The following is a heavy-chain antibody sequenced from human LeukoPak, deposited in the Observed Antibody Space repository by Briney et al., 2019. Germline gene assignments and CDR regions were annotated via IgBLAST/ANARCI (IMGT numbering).Heavy chain of an antibody. CDR2: INHSGST. Sequence: KPSETLSLTCAVYGGSFSGYYWSWIRQPPGKGLEWIGEINHSGSTNYNPSLKSRVTISVDTSKNQFSLKLSSVTAADTAVYYCARPGVGRYSSGWYRDYWGQGTLVTVSS. D-gene: IGHD6-19*01. V-gene: IGHV4-34*01. CDR1: GGSFSGYY. J-gene: IGHJ4*02. CDR3: ARPGVGRYSSGWYRDY.